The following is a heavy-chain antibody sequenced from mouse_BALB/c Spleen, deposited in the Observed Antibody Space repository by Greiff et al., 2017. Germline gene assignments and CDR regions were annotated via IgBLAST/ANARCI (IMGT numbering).Heavy chain of an antibody. CDR3: ARDDYGSRWDY. J-gene: IGHJ2*01. CDR1: GFTFSSFG. CDR2: ISSGSSTI. D-gene: IGHD1-1*01. V-gene: IGHV5-17*02. Sequence: EVQRVESGVGLVQPGGSRKLSCAASGFTFSSFGMHWVRQAPEKGLEWVAYISSGSSTIYYADTVKGRFTISRDNPKNTLFLQMTSLRSEDTAMYYCARDDYGSRWDYWGQGTTLTVSS.